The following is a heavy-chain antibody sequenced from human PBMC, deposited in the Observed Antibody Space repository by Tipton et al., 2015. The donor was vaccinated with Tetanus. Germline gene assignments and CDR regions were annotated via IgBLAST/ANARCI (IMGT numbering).Heavy chain of an antibody. CDR2: TWYDGSNK. J-gene: IGHJ4*02. CDR1: GFSFSYSG. CDR3: AISDVAVADTN. D-gene: IGHD6-19*01. Sequence: SLRLSCAASGFSFSYSGMHWVRQAPGKGLEWVSMTWYDGSNKYYADSVEGRFTISRDNSKNTLYLQMNSLRAEDTAIYYCAISDVAVADTNWGQGTLVTVSS. V-gene: IGHV3-33*01.